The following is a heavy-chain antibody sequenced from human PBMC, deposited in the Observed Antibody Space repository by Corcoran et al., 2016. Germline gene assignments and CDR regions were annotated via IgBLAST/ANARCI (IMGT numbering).Heavy chain of an antibody. V-gene: IGHV1-46*01. CDR2: IHPSGGST. J-gene: IGHJ6*02. CDR3: ARAPQYSSSYYGMDV. CDR1: GYTCTSNY. Sequence: QLGQSGAEVKKPGASVKVSCKAYGYTCTSNYRHWGRQAAGQGLEWMGIIHPSGGSTSYAQKFQGRITMTREQSTSKVYMEMSSLRSEDTTVYYCARAPQYSSSYYGMDVCGQDSSVTVSS. D-gene: IGHD6-13*01.